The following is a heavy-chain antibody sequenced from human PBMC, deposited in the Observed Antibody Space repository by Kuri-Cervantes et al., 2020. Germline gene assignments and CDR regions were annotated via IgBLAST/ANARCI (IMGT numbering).Heavy chain of an antibody. CDR2: INPNSGGT. J-gene: IGHJ6*02. CDR3: ARGPIWFGEDGMDV. D-gene: IGHD3-10*01. V-gene: IGHV1-2*02. CDR1: GYTFTGYY. Sequence: SVKVSCKASGYTFTGYYMHWVRQAPGQGLEWMGWINPNSGGTNYAQKFQGRVTMTRDTSISTAYMELSRLRSDDTAVYYCARGPIWFGEDGMDVWGQGTTVTVSS.